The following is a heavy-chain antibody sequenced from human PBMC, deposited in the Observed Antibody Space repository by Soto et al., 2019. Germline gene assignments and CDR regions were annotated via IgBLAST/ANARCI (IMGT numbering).Heavy chain of an antibody. V-gene: IGHV1-69*13. CDR1: GGTFSSYA. CDR3: ARDLKGPYYYDSSGYYYGMDV. Sequence: SVKVSCNASGGTFSSYAISWVRHAPGQGLEWMGGIIPIFGTANYAQKFQGRVTITADESTSTAYMELSSLRSEDTAVYYCARDLKGPYYYDSSGYYYGMDVWGQGTTVTVSS. J-gene: IGHJ6*02. D-gene: IGHD3-22*01. CDR2: IIPIFGTA.